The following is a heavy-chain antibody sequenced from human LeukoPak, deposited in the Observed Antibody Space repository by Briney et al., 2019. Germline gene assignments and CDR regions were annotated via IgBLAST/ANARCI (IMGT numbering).Heavy chain of an antibody. V-gene: IGHV4-59*08. CDR2: IYNSGST. CDR1: GGSISSYY. CDR3: ARLPRGTQPPDYCQN. D-gene: IGHD1-1*01. J-gene: IGHJ1*01. Sequence: PSETLSLTCTVSGGSISSYYWSWIRQPPGKGLECIGYIYNSGSTNYNPSLKSRVSISVDTSKNQFSLKLSSVTVADTAVYFCARLPRGTQPPDYCQNWGQGTLVTVSS.